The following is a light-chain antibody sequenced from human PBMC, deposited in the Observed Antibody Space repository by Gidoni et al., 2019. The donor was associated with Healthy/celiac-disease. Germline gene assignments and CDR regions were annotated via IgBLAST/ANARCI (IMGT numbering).Light chain of an antibody. Sequence: SYELTQPPSVSVSPGQTARITCSGDALPKQYAYWYQQKPGQAPVLVIYKDSERPSGIPERFSGSSSRTTVTLTISGVQAEDEADYYCQSADSSGTYVWVFGGGTKLTVL. J-gene: IGLJ3*02. V-gene: IGLV3-25*03. CDR1: ALPKQY. CDR2: KDS. CDR3: QSADSSGTYVWV.